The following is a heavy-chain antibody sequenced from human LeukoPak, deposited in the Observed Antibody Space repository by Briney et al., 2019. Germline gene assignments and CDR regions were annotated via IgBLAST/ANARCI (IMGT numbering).Heavy chain of an antibody. Sequence: GGSLRLSCAASGFTFSSYAMSWVRQAPGKGLEWVSVISGSGGSTYYADFVKGRFTISRDNSKNTLYLQMNSLRAEDTAVYYCARATDYYYDSSGNLDYWGQGTLVTVSS. CDR1: GFTFSSYA. CDR3: ARATDYYYDSSGNLDY. D-gene: IGHD3-22*01. CDR2: ISGSGGST. V-gene: IGHV3-23*01. J-gene: IGHJ4*02.